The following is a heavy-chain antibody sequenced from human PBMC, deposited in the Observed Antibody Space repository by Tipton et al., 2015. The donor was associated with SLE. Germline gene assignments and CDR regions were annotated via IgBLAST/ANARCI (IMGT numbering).Heavy chain of an antibody. CDR1: GFTFSTYS. Sequence: LRLSCAASGFTFSTYSMNWVRQAPGKGLEWIGEINHSGSTNYNPSLKSRVTISIDKSKKQFSLKLTSVTAADTAGYYCASRRRNYDFWGGPAYGSWGQGTLVTVSS. CDR3: ASRRRNYDFWGGPAYGS. CDR2: INHSGST. D-gene: IGHD3-3*01. V-gene: IGHV4-34*08. J-gene: IGHJ5*02.